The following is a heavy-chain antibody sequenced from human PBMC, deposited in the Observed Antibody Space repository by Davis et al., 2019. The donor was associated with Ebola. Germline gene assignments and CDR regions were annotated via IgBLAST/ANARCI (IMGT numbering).Heavy chain of an antibody. V-gene: IGHV1-18*04. J-gene: IGHJ4*01. CDR1: GYTSTSYG. Sequence: ASVKVSCSAAGYTSTSYGTSWVRHAPGQGLQWMGWIIAYNGNTNYAQKIQGRVTMTTDTSTSTAYMELRTLGSDDTAVYYCARDTAGIAVAGQWGQGTLVTVSS. CDR2: IIAYNGNT. D-gene: IGHD6-19*01. CDR3: ARDTAGIAVAGQ.